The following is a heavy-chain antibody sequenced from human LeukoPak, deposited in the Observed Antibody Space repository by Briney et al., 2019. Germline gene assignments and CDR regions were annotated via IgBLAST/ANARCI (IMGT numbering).Heavy chain of an antibody. Sequence: SETLSLTCAIYGGSFSGYYWSWIRQPPGKGLEWIGSIYYSGSTYYNPSLKSRVTISVDTSKNQFSLKLSSVTAADTAVYYCARAGFAYSYTYYFDYWGQGTLVTVSS. V-gene: IGHV4-34*01. CDR3: ARAGFAYSYTYYFDY. CDR1: GGSFSGYY. J-gene: IGHJ4*02. CDR2: IYYSGST. D-gene: IGHD5-18*01.